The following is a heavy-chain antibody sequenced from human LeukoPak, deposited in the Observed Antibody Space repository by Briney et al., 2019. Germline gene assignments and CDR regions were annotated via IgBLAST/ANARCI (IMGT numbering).Heavy chain of an antibody. CDR1: GFTFSSYW. V-gene: IGHV3-7*01. CDR3: ARDTFSQYYDFWSGYYYFDY. D-gene: IGHD3-3*01. J-gene: IGHJ4*02. CDR2: IKQDGSEK. Sequence: GGSLRLSCAASGFTFSSYWMSWVRQAPGKGLEWVANIKQDGSEKYYVDSVKGRFTISRDNAKNSLYLQMNSLRAEDTAVYYCARDTFSQYYDFWSGYYYFDYWGQGTLVTVSS.